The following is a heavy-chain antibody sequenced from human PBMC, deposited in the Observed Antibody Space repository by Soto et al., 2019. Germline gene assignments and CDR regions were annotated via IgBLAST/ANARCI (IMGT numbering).Heavy chain of an antibody. CDR3: ARDPTTTLPYCSSTSCYAGDGYYGMDV. CDR2: ISAYNGNT. CDR1: GYTFTSYG. V-gene: IGHV1-18*01. D-gene: IGHD2-2*01. Sequence: EASVKVSCKASGYTFTSYGISWVRQAPGQGLEWMGWISAYNGNTNYAQKLQGRVTMTTDTSTSTAYMELRSLRSDDTAVYYCARDPTTTLPYCSSTSCYAGDGYYGMDVWGQGTTVTVSS. J-gene: IGHJ6*02.